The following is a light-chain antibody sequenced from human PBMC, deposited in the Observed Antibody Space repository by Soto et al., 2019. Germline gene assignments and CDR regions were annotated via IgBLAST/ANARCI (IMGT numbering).Light chain of an antibody. J-gene: IGKJ1*01. Sequence: DIQMTQSPSTLSGSVGDRVTISWRASQTISSWLAWYQQKPGKAPKLLIYKASTLKSGVPSTFSGSGSGTEFTLTISSLQPDDFATYFCQHYDTFSWAFGQGAKVDIK. CDR3: QHYDTFSWA. CDR1: QTISSW. V-gene: IGKV1-5*03. CDR2: KAS.